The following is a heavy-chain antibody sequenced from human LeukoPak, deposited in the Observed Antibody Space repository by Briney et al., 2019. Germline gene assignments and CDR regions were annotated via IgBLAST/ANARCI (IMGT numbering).Heavy chain of an antibody. J-gene: IGHJ4*02. V-gene: IGHV3-21*01. CDR3: ARDSARAADY. CDR1: GFTFSSYS. Sequence: GGSLRLSCAASGFTFSSYSMNWVRQAPGKGLEWVSSISSSSSYIYYADSVKGRFTISRGNAKNSLYLQMNSLRAEDTAVYYCARDSARAADYWGQGTLVTVSS. CDR2: ISSSSSYI. D-gene: IGHD2-15*01.